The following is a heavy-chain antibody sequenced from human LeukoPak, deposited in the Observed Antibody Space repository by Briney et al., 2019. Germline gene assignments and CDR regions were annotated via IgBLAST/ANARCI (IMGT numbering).Heavy chain of an antibody. V-gene: IGHV3-23*01. Sequence: GGSLRLSCAASGFTFSNYAMSWVRQAPGKGLEWVSAISGSGGSTYYADSVKGRFTISRDNAKNSLYLQMNSLRAEDTAVYYCARGSGSYYVWGQGTLVTVSS. D-gene: IGHD1-26*01. CDR3: ARGSGSYYV. CDR2: ISGSGGST. CDR1: GFTFSNYA. J-gene: IGHJ4*02.